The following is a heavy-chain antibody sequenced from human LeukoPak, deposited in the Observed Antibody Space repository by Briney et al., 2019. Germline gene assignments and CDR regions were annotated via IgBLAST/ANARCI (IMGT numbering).Heavy chain of an antibody. V-gene: IGHV3-30*18. J-gene: IGHJ4*02. Sequence: GGSLRLSCAASGFSFSSYDMHWVRQAPGEGLERVAVISYDDSNKFYADSVKGRFTISRDNSKNTLYLQVNRVRPEDTAVYYCAKGHVIRGVIELATSGWGQGTLVTVSS. CDR3: AKGHVIRGVIELATSG. CDR1: GFSFSSYD. CDR2: ISYDDSNK. D-gene: IGHD3-10*01.